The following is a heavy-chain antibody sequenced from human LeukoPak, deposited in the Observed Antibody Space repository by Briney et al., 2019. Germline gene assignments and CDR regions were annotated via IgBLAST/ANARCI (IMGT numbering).Heavy chain of an antibody. CDR2: IYHSGST. J-gene: IGHJ3*02. D-gene: IGHD6-19*01. V-gene: IGHV4-4*02. Sequence: PSETLSLTCTASGGSISSSNWWSWVRQPPGKGLEWIGEIYHSGSTNYNPSLKSRVTISVDKSKNQFSLKLSSVTAADTAVYYCARGNSGWYKDGKADAFDIWGQGTMVTVSS. CDR1: GGSISSSNW. CDR3: ARGNSGWYKDGKADAFDI.